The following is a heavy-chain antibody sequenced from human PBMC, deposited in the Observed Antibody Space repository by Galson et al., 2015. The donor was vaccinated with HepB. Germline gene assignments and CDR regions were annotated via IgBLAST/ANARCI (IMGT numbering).Heavy chain of an antibody. J-gene: IGHJ4*02. V-gene: IGHV4-34*01. CDR3: ATGSGSYNDY. Sequence: ETLSLTCAVYGGSFSGYYWSWIRQPPGKGLEWIGEINHSGSTNYNPSLKSRVTISVDTSKNQFSLKLSSVTAADTAVYYCATGSGSYNDYWGQGTLVTVSS. CDR1: GGSFSGYY. CDR2: INHSGST. D-gene: IGHD3-10*01.